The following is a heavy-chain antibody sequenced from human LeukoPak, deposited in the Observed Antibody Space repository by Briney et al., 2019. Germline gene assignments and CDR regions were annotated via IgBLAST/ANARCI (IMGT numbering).Heavy chain of an antibody. Sequence: SETLSLTCTVTGGSLSSYYWSWIRQPPGKGLEWIAYIYYAGNTRYNPSLKGRVTISVDTSINQFSLKLDSVTAADTALYYCARRLRSGDGNYRMFDYWGQRVLVTVSS. CDR2: IYYAGNT. CDR3: ARRLRSGDGNYRMFDY. V-gene: IGHV4-59*08. CDR1: GGSLSSYY. D-gene: IGHD4-17*01. J-gene: IGHJ4*02.